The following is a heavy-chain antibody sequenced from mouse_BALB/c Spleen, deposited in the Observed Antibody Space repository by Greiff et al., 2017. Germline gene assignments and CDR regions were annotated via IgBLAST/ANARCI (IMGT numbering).Heavy chain of an antibody. CDR3: AREALNWAYFDY. J-gene: IGHJ2*01. D-gene: IGHD4-1*01. Sequence: EVMLQQSGAELVKPGASVKLSCTASGFNIKDTYMHWVKQRPEQGLEWIGRIDPANGNTKYDPKFQGKATITADTSSNTAYLQLSSLTSEDTAVYYCAREALNWAYFDYWGQGTTLTVSS. CDR1: GFNIKDTY. CDR2: IDPANGNT. V-gene: IGHV14-3*02.